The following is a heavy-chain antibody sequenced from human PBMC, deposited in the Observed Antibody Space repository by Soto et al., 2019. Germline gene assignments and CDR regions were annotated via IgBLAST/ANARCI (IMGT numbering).Heavy chain of an antibody. D-gene: IGHD3-16*01. CDR3: AKGGYYSLFDI. CDR2: ISGSGGRT. V-gene: IGHV3-23*01. CDR1: GFPFSSYA. Sequence: WGSLRLSCVASGFPFSSYAMSWVRQTPGKGLEWVSGISGSGGRTYYADSVKGRFTISRDNSNNTLSLQMHILRVEDTAVYFCAKGGYYSLFDIWGQGTVVTVSS. J-gene: IGHJ3*02.